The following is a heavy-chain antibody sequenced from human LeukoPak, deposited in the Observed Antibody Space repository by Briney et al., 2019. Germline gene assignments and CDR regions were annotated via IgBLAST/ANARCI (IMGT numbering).Heavy chain of an antibody. Sequence: ASVKVSRKASGYTFTSYDINWVRQATGQGLEWMGWINPNSGGTNYAQKFQGRVTMTRDTSISTAYMELSRLRSDDTAVYYCARDSGSGYYYYYYMDVWGKGTTVTISS. V-gene: IGHV1-2*02. CDR3: ARDSGSGYYYYYYMDV. J-gene: IGHJ6*03. CDR2: INPNSGGT. D-gene: IGHD2-15*01. CDR1: GYTFTSYD.